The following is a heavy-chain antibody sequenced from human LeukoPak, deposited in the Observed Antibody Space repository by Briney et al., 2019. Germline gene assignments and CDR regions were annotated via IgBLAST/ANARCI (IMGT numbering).Heavy chain of an antibody. CDR1: GGSFSVYY. CDR3: ARGYCSGGSCYSGGIFDY. D-gene: IGHD2-15*01. J-gene: IGHJ4*02. V-gene: IGHV4-34*01. CDR2: INHSGST. Sequence: SETLSLTCAVYGGSFSVYYWSWIRQPPGKGLEWIGEINHSGSTNYNPSLKSRVTISVDTSKNQFSLKLSSVTAADTAVYYCARGYCSGGSCYSGGIFDYWGQGTLVTVSS.